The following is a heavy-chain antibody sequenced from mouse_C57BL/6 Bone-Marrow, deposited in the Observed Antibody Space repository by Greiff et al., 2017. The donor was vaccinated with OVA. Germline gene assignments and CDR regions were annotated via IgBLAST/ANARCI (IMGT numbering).Heavy chain of an antibody. Sequence: VQLQQSGPGLVKPSQSLSLTCSVTGYSITSGYYWNWIRQFPGNKLEWMGYISYDGSNNYNPSLKNRISITRDTSKNQFFLKLNSVTTEDTATYYCAREIYDGYPFDYWGQGTTLTVSS. D-gene: IGHD2-3*01. CDR2: ISYDGSN. V-gene: IGHV3-6*01. CDR3: AREIYDGYPFDY. CDR1: GYSITSGYY. J-gene: IGHJ2*01.